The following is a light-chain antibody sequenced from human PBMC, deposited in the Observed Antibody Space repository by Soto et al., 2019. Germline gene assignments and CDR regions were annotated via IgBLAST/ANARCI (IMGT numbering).Light chain of an antibody. Sequence: QSALTQPRSVSGSPGQSITISCPGTSSDVGGYNYVAWYRQHPGKAPKLMIYDVSKRPSGVPDRFSGSKSGNTASLTISGLQAEDEADYYCCSYAGSYTHYVFGTGTKVTVL. V-gene: IGLV2-11*01. CDR2: DVS. J-gene: IGLJ1*01. CDR3: CSYAGSYTHYV. CDR1: SSDVGGYNY.